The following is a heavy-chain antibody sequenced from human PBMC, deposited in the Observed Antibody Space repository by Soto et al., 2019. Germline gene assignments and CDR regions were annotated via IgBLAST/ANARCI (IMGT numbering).Heavy chain of an antibody. CDR1: GYSFTSYW. CDR2: IDPSDSYT. V-gene: IGHV5-10-1*01. D-gene: IGHD5-12*01. CDR3: ARHGGGYDASDY. Sequence: GESLKISCKGSGYSFTSYWISWVRQMPGKGLEWMGRIDPSDSYTNYSPSFQGHVTISADKSISTGYLQWSSLKASDTAMYYCARHGGGYDASDYWGQGTLVTVSS. J-gene: IGHJ4*02.